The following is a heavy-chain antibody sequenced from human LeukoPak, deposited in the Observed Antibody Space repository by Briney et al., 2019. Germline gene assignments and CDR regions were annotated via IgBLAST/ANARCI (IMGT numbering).Heavy chain of an antibody. D-gene: IGHD3-16*02. V-gene: IGHV3-66*01. CDR3: ASTPNYDYVWGSYRDY. J-gene: IGHJ4*02. Sequence: GGSLRLSCAASGFSVSTNYMSWVRQAPGKGLEWVSVLYSGGNTYYADSVKGRFTISRDNAKNSLYLQMNSLRAVDTAVYYCASTPNYDYVWGSYRDYWGQGTLVTVSS. CDR2: LYSGGNT. CDR1: GFSVSTNY.